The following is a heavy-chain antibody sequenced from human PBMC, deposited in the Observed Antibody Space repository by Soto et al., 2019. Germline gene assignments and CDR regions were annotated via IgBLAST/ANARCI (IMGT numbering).Heavy chain of an antibody. CDR1: DFTFDGHG. D-gene: IGHD3-16*02. V-gene: IGHV3-23*01. CDR2: ISPEGFNT. CDR3: VASLSAHFDY. J-gene: IGHJ4*02. Sequence: PGGSLRLSCAASDFTFDGHGMSWVRQAPGKGPEWVSTISPEGFNTHYGDSVGGRFTISRXXSGNTVXLHMSSVRAEDTAIYYCVASLSAHFDYWGQGTPVTVSS.